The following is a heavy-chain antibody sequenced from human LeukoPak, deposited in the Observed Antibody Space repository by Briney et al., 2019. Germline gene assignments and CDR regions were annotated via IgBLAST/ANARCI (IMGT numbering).Heavy chain of an antibody. J-gene: IGHJ4*02. CDR3: ALRDRTYYDILTGYYASNFDY. CDR1: GYSISSGHY. D-gene: IGHD3-9*01. CDR2: MYHSGST. V-gene: IGHV4-38-2*02. Sequence: SETLSLTCTVSGYSISSGHYWGWIRQPPGKGLEWIGSMYHSGSTYYNPPLKSRVTISEDTSKNQFSLKLSSVTAADTAVYYCALRDRTYYDILTGYYASNFDYWGQGTLVTVSS.